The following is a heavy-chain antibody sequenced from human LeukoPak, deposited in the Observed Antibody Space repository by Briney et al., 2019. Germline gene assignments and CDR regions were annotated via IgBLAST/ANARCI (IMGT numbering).Heavy chain of an antibody. V-gene: IGHV4-39*01. D-gene: IGHD3-16*01. CDR1: GGSISSSSYY. Sequence: PSETLSLTCTVSGGSISSSSYYWGWIRQPPGKGLEWIGTIYYSGSTYYNPSLKSRVTISVDTSRSQFSLKLTSVTAADTAVYYCASVLGGSAHWGQGTLVTVSS. CDR3: ASVLGGSAH. J-gene: IGHJ4*02. CDR2: IYYSGST.